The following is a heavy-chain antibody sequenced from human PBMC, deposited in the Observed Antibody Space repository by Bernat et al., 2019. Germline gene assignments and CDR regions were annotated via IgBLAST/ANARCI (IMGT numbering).Heavy chain of an antibody. D-gene: IGHD3-9*01. CDR3: ARSNYDMLTGYYIAFDI. V-gene: IGHV4-38-2*01. CDR2: LYHYGRG. J-gene: IGHJ3*02. CDR1: GFSISSGLY. Sequence: QVQLQESGPGLVKPSETLSLTCAVSGFSISSGLYWGWMRQPPGKGLEWSGSLYHYGRGNYNPSLKSRVSISVDTSKNQFSLRLSTVTAADTAVYYCARSNYDMLTGYYIAFDIWGQGTMVTVSS.